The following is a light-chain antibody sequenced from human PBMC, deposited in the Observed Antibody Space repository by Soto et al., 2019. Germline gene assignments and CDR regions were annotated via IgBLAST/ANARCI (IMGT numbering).Light chain of an antibody. CDR1: KNDIGSSDY. CDR3: SSSTSSNTLV. J-gene: IGLJ3*02. CDR2: GVS. V-gene: IGLV2-14*01. Sequence: QSVLTQPASVSASPGQSITISCTGGKNDIGSSDYVSWYQQHPGKAPKLIIYGVSNGPSGTSDRFSGSKSGNTASLTISGLQADDEADYYCSSSTSSNTLVFGGGTKLTVL.